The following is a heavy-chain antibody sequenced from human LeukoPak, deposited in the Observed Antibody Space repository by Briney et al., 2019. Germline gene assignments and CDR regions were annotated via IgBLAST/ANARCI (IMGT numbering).Heavy chain of an antibody. CDR2: MNPNSGNT. CDR1: GYTFTSYD. Sequence: SVKVSCKASGYTFTSYDINWVRQATGQGLEWMGWMNPNSGNTGYAQKFQGRVTMTRNTSISTAYMELSSLRSEDTAVYYCARGLGPRGYNWFDPWGQGTLVTVSS. V-gene: IGHV1-8*01. J-gene: IGHJ5*02. D-gene: IGHD3/OR15-3a*01. CDR3: ARGLGPRGYNWFDP.